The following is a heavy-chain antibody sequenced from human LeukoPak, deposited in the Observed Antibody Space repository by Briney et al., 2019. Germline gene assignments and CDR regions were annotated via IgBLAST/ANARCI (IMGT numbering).Heavy chain of an antibody. Sequence: GGSLRLSCAASGFTFSSYSMNWVRQAPGKGLEWVSSISSSSSYIYYADSVKGRFTISRDNAKNSLYLQMNSLRAEDTAVYYCAKGPRTVRFGDRHKGIFDYWGQGTLVTVSS. D-gene: IGHD3-10*01. CDR3: AKGPRTVRFGDRHKGIFDY. V-gene: IGHV3-21*04. J-gene: IGHJ4*02. CDR1: GFTFSSYS. CDR2: ISSSSSYI.